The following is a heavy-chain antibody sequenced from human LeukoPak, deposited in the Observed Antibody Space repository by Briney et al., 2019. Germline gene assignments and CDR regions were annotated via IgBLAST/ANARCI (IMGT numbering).Heavy chain of an antibody. J-gene: IGHJ5*02. CDR2: INHSGGN. D-gene: IGHD6-19*01. CDR3: ARGRVPSSGWYGFFFGFDR. CDR1: GVSFSGYY. V-gene: IGHV4-34*01. Sequence: KPSETLSLTCAVYGVSFSGYYWSWLRQPPGKGLEWIGEINHSGGNNYNPSLKSRVTISVDTSKSQFSLKLSSVTAADTAVYYCARGRVPSSGWYGFFFGFDRWGQGTLVTVSS.